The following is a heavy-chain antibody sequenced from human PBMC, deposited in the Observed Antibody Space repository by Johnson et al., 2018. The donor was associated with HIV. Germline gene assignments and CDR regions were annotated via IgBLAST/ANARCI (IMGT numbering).Heavy chain of an antibody. J-gene: IGHJ3*02. CDR2: ISSSGST. V-gene: IGHV3-11*01. Sequence: QVQLVESGGGVVQPGRSLRLSCAASGFTFSDYYMSWIRQAPGKGLEWVSYISSSGSTYYADSVKGRFTISRDNSKNTLYLQMNSLRAEDTAVYYCARSWELGETAFDIWGQGTMVTVSS. D-gene: IGHD1-26*01. CDR3: ARSWELGETAFDI. CDR1: GFTFSDYY.